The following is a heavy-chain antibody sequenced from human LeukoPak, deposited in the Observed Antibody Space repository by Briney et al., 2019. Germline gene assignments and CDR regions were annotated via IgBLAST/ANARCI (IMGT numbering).Heavy chain of an antibody. CDR1: GFTFSHYC. V-gene: IGHV3-7*01. Sequence: GGSLRLSCAASGFTFSHYCMTWIRQTPGKGLEWVANIKPDGSDKYYVDSVKGRFTISRDNAENSLYLQMNSLRVEDTAVYYCARDTGGGYSCYDCWGQGTLVTVSS. CDR3: ARDTGGGYSCYDC. D-gene: IGHD5-18*01. CDR2: IKPDGSDK. J-gene: IGHJ4*02.